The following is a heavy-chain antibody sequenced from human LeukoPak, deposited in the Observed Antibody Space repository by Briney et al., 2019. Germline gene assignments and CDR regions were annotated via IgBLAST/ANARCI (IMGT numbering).Heavy chain of an antibody. CDR1: GFTFDDYA. Sequence: PGGPLRLSCAASGFTFDDYAMHWVRQAPGKGLEWVSGISWNSGSIGYADSVKGRFTISRDNAKNSLYLQMNSLRAEDTALYYCAKDRNSGWTNFDYWGQGTLVTVSS. V-gene: IGHV3-9*01. J-gene: IGHJ4*02. CDR2: ISWNSGSI. D-gene: IGHD6-19*01. CDR3: AKDRNSGWTNFDY.